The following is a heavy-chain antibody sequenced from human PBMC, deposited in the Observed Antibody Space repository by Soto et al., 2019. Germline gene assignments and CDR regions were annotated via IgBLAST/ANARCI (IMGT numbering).Heavy chain of an antibody. J-gene: IGHJ6*02. V-gene: IGHV5-51*01. Sequence: GESLKISCKGSGYSFTSYWIGWVRQMPGKGLEWMGIIYPGDSDTRYSPSFQGQVTISADKSISTAYLQWSSLKASDAAMYYCARSEGPYSYCYYYYYGMDVWGQGTTVTVSS. D-gene: IGHD5-18*01. CDR3: ARSEGPYSYCYYYYYGMDV. CDR2: IYPGDSDT. CDR1: GYSFTSYW.